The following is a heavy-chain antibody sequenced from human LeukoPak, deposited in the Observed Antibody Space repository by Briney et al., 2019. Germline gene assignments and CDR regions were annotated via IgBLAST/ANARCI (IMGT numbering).Heavy chain of an antibody. CDR2: ISWNSGSI. Sequence: GGSLRLSCAASGFTFDDYAMHWVRQAPGKGLEWVSGISWNSGSIGYADSVKGRFTISRDNAKNSLYLQMNSLRAEDTAVYYCAKDQAVDTAMVTLPNYWGQGTLVTVSS. CDR1: GFTFDDYA. J-gene: IGHJ4*02. CDR3: AKDQAVDTAMVTLPNY. D-gene: IGHD5-18*01. V-gene: IGHV3-9*01.